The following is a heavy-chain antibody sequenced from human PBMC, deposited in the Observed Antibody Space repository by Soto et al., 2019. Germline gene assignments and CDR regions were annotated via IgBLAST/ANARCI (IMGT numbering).Heavy chain of an antibody. Sequence: PGESLKIAGQSSGSPGSTYWVGWVLQVRGRALESIGLIYPDDSDTRYHPAFRGQVTISAEKSTSTVFLQWRSLKASDTATYFCARQRRDASDGCFLCPMDVWRHGTSVTVSS. J-gene: IGHJ6*02. CDR1: GSPGSTYW. V-gene: IGHV5-51*01. D-gene: IGHD2-21*01. CDR3: ARQRRDASDGCFLCPMDV. CDR2: IYPDDSDT.